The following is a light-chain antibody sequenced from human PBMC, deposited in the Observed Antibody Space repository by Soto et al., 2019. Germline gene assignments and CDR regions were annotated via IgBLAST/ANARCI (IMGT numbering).Light chain of an antibody. J-gene: IGKJ4*01. V-gene: IGKV3-20*01. CDR1: QSVSSSY. CDR2: GAS. Sequence: EIVLTQSPGTLSLSPGERATLSCRASQSVSSSYLAWYQQKPGQAPRLLIYGASSRATGIPDRFSGSRSGTEFTLTISRLEPEDFAVYYCQQYGSATALTFGGGTKVEIK. CDR3: QQYGSATALT.